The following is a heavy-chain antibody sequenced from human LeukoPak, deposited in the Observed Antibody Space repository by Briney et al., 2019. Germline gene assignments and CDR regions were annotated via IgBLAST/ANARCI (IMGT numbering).Heavy chain of an antibody. J-gene: IGHJ4*02. CDR3: ARRNYYFDY. CDR1: GYTFTNYG. Sequence: ASVEVSCKASGYTFTNYGISWGRQAPGQGLEWMGWISAYNGNTNYAQKFQGRLTMTTNTSTSTAYMELRSLRSDDTAVYYCARRNYYFDYWGQGTLVTVSS. V-gene: IGHV1-18*01. CDR2: ISAYNGNT.